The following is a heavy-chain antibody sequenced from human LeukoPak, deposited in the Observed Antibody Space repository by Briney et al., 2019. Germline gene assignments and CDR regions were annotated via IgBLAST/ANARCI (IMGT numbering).Heavy chain of an antibody. CDR2: LNHSGST. J-gene: IGHJ4*02. CDR1: GGSFSDYY. Sequence: SETLSLTCAVYGGSFSDYYWSWIRQPPGEGVEWIGELNHSGSTNYNPSLKSRVTISVDTSKNQFSLKLNSVTAADTAIYYCARGLSRSYHSPVRYWGQGTLVTVSS. V-gene: IGHV4-34*01. CDR3: ARGLSRSYHSPVRY. D-gene: IGHD1-26*01.